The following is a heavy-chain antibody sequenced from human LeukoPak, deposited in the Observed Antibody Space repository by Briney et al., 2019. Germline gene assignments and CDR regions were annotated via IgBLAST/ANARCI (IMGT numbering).Heavy chain of an antibody. J-gene: IGHJ4*02. Sequence: ASVKVSCKASGYTFNRYGITWVRQAPGQGLEWMGWISGYNGNTNYAQKLQDRVTMTTDTSTSTAYMELRSLRSDDTAMYYCARDYGYGVTVMISDDYWGQGTLVTVSS. CDR3: ARDYGYGVTVMISDDY. CDR1: GYTFNRYG. V-gene: IGHV1-18*01. CDR2: ISGYNGNT. D-gene: IGHD5-12*01.